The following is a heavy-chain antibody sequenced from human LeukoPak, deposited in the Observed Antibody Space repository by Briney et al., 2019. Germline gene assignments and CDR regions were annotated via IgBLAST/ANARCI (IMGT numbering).Heavy chain of an antibody. CDR1: GYTFSRYG. D-gene: IGHD1-26*01. V-gene: IGHV1-18*01. CDR2: IGVFNGNR. Sequence: ASVKVSCKTSGYTFSRYGFSWVRQAPGQGLEWIGWIGVFNGNRNYAKSVQGRITLTADTSTNTTYMELRSLTSDDTAVYFCGRDWDWHVQFWGQGTLITVST. CDR3: GRDWDWHVQF. J-gene: IGHJ4*02.